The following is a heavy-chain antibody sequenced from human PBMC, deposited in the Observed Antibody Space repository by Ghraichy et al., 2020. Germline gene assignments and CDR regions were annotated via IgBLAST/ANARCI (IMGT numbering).Heavy chain of an antibody. D-gene: IGHD3-10*01. Sequence: SQTLSLTCAVYGGSFSGYYWSWIRQPPGKGLEWIGEINHSGSTNYNPSLKSRVTISVDTSKNQFSLKLSSVTAADTAVYYCAREGGSGSYPWGQGTLVTVSS. CDR1: GGSFSGYY. J-gene: IGHJ5*02. V-gene: IGHV4-34*01. CDR2: INHSGST. CDR3: AREGGSGSYP.